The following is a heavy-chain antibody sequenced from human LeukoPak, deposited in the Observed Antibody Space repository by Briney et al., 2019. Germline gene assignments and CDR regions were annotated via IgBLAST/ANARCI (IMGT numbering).Heavy chain of an antibody. D-gene: IGHD3-22*01. Sequence: SETLSLTCTVSGGSISSYYWSWIRQPPGKGLEWIGYIYYSGSTNYNPSLKSRVTISVDTSKNQFSLKLSSVTAADTAVYYCARHYYDSSGYRHDAFDIWGQGTVVTVSS. J-gene: IGHJ3*02. CDR3: ARHYYDSSGYRHDAFDI. CDR1: GGSISSYY. V-gene: IGHV4-59*08. CDR2: IYYSGST.